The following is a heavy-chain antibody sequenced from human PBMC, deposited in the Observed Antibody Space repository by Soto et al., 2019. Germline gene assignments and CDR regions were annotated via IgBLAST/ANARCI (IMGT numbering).Heavy chain of an antibody. J-gene: IGHJ4*02. CDR1: GGSISSSSYY. CDR2: IYYSGST. Sequence: PSETLSRTCTVSGGSISSSSYYWGWIRQPPGKGLEWIGSIYYSGSTYYNPSLKSRVTISVDTSKNQFSLKLSSVTAADTAVYYCARQGWELPFDYWGQGTLVT. V-gene: IGHV4-39*01. D-gene: IGHD1-26*01. CDR3: ARQGWELPFDY.